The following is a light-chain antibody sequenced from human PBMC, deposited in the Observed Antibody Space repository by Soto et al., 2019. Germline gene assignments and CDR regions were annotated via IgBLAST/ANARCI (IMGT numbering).Light chain of an antibody. V-gene: IGKV3-15*01. CDR3: QQYDNWPPRT. J-gene: IGKJ3*01. CDR2: GAS. Sequence: EIGVTQSPATLSVSPGERATLACRASQSVSSNLALYQQKPGQSPRLLIYGASTRATGIPGRFGGSGSGTEFTLTISSLQSKDFAVYDCQQYDNWPPRTVGPGTQVD. CDR1: QSVSSN.